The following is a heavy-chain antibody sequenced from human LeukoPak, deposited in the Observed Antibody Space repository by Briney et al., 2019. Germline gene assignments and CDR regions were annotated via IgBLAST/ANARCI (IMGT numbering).Heavy chain of an antibody. CDR1: GYTFTSYA. CDR3: ATPLSRYCSSTSCPYHYYYYGMDV. V-gene: IGHV7-4-1*02. Sequence: GASVKVSCKASGYTFTSYAMNWVRQAPGQGLEWMGWINTNTGNPTYAQGFTGRFVFSLDTSVSTAYLQISSLKAEDTAVYYCATPLSRYCSSTSCPYHYYYYGMDVWGQGTTVTVSS. CDR2: INTNTGNP. J-gene: IGHJ6*02. D-gene: IGHD2-2*01.